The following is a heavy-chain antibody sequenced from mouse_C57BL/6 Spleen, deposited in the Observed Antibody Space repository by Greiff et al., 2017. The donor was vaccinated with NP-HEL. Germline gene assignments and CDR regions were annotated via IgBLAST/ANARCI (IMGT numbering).Heavy chain of an antibody. Sequence: QVQLKQSGAELARPGASVKLSCKASGYTFTSYGISWVKQRTGQGLEWIGEIYPRSGNTYYNEKFKGKATLTADKSSSTAYMELRSLTSEDSAVYFCARLVGSYYFDYWGQGTTLTVSS. CDR3: ARLVGSYYFDY. CDR1: GYTFTSYG. J-gene: IGHJ2*01. CDR2: IYPRSGNT. V-gene: IGHV1-81*01. D-gene: IGHD1-1*02.